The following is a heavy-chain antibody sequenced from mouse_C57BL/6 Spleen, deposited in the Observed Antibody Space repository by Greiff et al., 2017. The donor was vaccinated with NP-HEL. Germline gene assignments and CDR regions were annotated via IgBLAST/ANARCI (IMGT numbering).Heavy chain of an antibody. V-gene: IGHV1-15*01. D-gene: IGHD2-3*01. CDR2: IDPETGGT. J-gene: IGHJ3*01. CDR3: TRTRVYDGYYGFAY. CDR1: GYTFTDYE. Sequence: VQVVESGAELVRPGASVTLSCKASGYTFTDYEMHWVKQTPVHGMEWIGAIDPETGGTAYNQKFKGKALLTADKSSSTAYMELRSLTSEDSAVYYCTRTRVYDGYYGFAYWGQGTLVTVSA.